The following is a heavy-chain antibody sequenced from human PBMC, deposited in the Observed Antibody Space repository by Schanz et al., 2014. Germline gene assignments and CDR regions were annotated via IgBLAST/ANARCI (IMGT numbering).Heavy chain of an antibody. CDR1: GFTFSSYA. CDR3: AKDAENTAMITDYFDY. Sequence: EVQLVESGGGLVQPGGSLRLSCAASGFTFSSYAMSWVRQAPGKGLEYVSAISHDGYSTYYADSVKGRFTISRDNSKNTLYLQMDSLRAEDTAVYYCAKDAENTAMITDYFDYWGQGTLVTVSS. V-gene: IGHV3-23*04. CDR2: ISHDGYST. J-gene: IGHJ4*02. D-gene: IGHD5-18*01.